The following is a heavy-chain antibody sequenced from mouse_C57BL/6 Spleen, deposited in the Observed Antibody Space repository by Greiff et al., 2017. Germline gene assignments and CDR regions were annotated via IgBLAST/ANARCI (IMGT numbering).Heavy chain of an antibody. CDR2: INPYNGGT. Sequence: EVHLVESGPVLVKPGASVKMSCKASGYTFTDYDMNWVKQSHGKSLEWIGVINPYNGGTSYNQKFKGKDTLTVDKSSSTAYMELNSLTSEDSAVYYCARKVYYSSFYAMDYWGQGTSVTVSS. CDR1: GYTFTDYD. D-gene: IGHD2-5*01. J-gene: IGHJ4*01. CDR3: ARKVYYSSFYAMDY. V-gene: IGHV1-19*01.